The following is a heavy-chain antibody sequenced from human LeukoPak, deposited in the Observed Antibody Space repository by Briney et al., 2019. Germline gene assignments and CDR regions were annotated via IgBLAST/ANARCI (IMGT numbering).Heavy chain of an antibody. CDR1: GYTFTGYY. CDR3: ARGDGDYVGNDY. D-gene: IGHD4-17*01. CDR2: INPNTGGT. V-gene: IGHV1-2*02. Sequence: GASVKVSCKASGYTFTGYYMHWVRQAPGQGFEWMGWINPNTGGTHYAQNFQSRVTMTRDTSISTAYMAFSRLKSDDTAVYFCARGDGDYVGNDYWGHGTLVTVSS. J-gene: IGHJ4*01.